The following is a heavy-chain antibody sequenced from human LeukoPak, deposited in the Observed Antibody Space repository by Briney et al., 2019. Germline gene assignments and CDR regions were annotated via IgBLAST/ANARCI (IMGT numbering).Heavy chain of an antibody. CDR3: ASPNVDTTQY. D-gene: IGHD5-18*01. V-gene: IGHV4-39*02. J-gene: IGHJ4*02. CDR2: IYYSGST. Sequence: SETLSLTCTVSGGSISSSSFSWGWIRQPPGKGLEWIGSIYYSGSTYYNPALKSRVTISVDTSRNHFSLKLRSVTAADTAVYYCASPNVDTTQYWGQGTLVTVSS. CDR1: GGSISSSSFS.